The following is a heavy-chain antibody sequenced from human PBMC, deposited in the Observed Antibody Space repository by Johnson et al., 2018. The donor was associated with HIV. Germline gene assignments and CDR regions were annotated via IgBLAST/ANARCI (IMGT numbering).Heavy chain of an antibody. CDR1: GFTFSSYA. CDR2: ISYDGSNK. V-gene: IGHV3-30-3*01. D-gene: IGHD6-19*01. J-gene: IGHJ3*02. CDR3: TTAFPREGESSGWFQDAFDI. Sequence: VQLVESGGGVVQPGRSLRLSCAASGFTFSSYAMHWVRQAPGKGLEWVAVISYDGSNKYYADSVKGRFTISRDDSKNTLYLQMNSLKTDDTAVYYCTTAFPREGESSGWFQDAFDIWGQGTMVTVSS.